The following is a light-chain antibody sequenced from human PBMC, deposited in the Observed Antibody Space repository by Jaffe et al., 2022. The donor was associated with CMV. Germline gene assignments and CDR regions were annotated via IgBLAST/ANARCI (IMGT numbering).Light chain of an antibody. J-gene: IGKJ2*01. CDR2: MVS. CDR3: MQRIDIPFMYT. Sequence: DIVMTQIPASLAVTPGEPASISCKSSQSLLDRDGGNMYLDWYLQKPGRSPQLLIYMVSYRASGVPDRFSGSGSGTDFTLKISRVEAEDVGVYYCMQRIDIPFMYTFGQGTKLEIK. V-gene: IGKV2-40*01. CDR1: QSLLDRDGGNMY.